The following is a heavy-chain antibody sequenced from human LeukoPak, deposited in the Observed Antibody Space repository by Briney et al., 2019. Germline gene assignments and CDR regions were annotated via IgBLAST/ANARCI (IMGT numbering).Heavy chain of an antibody. V-gene: IGHV2-26*01. Sequence: SGPTLVNPTDTLTLTCTVSGFSLSNARMGVSWIRQPPGKALEWLAHIFSNDEKSYSTSLKSRLTISKDTSKSQVVLTMTNMDPVDTATYYCARIRQNYYDSSGYNDYWGQGTLVTVSS. CDR3: ARIRQNYYDSSGYNDY. CDR1: GFSLSNARMG. CDR2: IFSNDEK. D-gene: IGHD3-22*01. J-gene: IGHJ4*02.